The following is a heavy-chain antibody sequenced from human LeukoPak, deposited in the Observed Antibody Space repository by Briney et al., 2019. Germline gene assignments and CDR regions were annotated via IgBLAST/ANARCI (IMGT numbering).Heavy chain of an antibody. CDR2: INPNSGGT. D-gene: IGHD3-16*01. CDR3: AGGGEIHKKRGGGQGL. V-gene: IGHV1-2*02. J-gene: IGHJ2*01. CDR1: GYTSTDYY. Sequence: ASVKVSCKASGYTSTDYYMHWVRQAPGQGLEWMGWINPNSGGTNYAQKFQGRVTMTRDTSISTFYMELSWLRSDDTAVFYCAGGGEIHKKRGGGQGLWGRGTLVTVSS.